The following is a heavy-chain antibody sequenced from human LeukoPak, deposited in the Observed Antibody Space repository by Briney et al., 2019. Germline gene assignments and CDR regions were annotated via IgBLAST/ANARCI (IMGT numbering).Heavy chain of an antibody. D-gene: IGHD2-2*01. V-gene: IGHV3-23*01. CDR3: AKPRILYYCSSTSSHEGGFDC. Sequence: GGSLRLSCAASGFTFSSYAMSWVRQAPGKGLEWVSAISGSGVSTYYADSVKGRFTISRDNSKNTLYLQMNSLRAEDTAVYYCAKPRILYYCSSTSSHEGGFDCWGQGTLVTVSS. J-gene: IGHJ4*02. CDR2: ISGSGVST. CDR1: GFTFSSYA.